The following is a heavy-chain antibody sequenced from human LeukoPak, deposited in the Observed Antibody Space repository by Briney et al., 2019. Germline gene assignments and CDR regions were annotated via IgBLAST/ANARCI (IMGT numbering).Heavy chain of an antibody. D-gene: IGHD5-24*01. CDR2: ISSSSSYI. Sequence: GGSLRLSCAASGFTFSGYSMNWVRQAPGKGLEWVSSISSSSSYIYYADSVKGRFTISRDNAKNSLYLQMNSLRAEDTAVYYCAREGDGTFDYWGQGTLVTVSS. CDR1: GFTFSGYS. J-gene: IGHJ4*02. CDR3: AREGDGTFDY. V-gene: IGHV3-21*01.